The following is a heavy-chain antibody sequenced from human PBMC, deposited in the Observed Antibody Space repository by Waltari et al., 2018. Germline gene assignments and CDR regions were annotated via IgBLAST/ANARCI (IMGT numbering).Heavy chain of an antibody. CDR1: GGPMRNNY. J-gene: IGHJ4*02. Sequence: QVQLQESGPGLVKPSETLSPTCTVPGGPMRNNYWSWIRQPPGKGLEWIGYMFYGGNSGYNPSLKNRVTMSIDASNNHFVLNLTSVTAADTAIYYCVRGKMYSRPYFDYWGQGTLVTVSS. V-gene: IGHV4-59*01. CDR2: MFYGGNS. D-gene: IGHD6-13*01. CDR3: VRGKMYSRPYFDY.